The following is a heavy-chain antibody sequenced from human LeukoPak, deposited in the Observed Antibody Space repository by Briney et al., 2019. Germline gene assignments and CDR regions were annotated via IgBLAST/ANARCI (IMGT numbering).Heavy chain of an antibody. CDR1: GFTFSSYA. CDR2: ISGSGGST. CDR3: AKDSFGQIDAFDI. V-gene: IGHV3-23*01. D-gene: IGHD3-3*01. Sequence: GGSLRLSCAASGFTFSSYAMSWVRQAPGKGLEWVSAISGSGGSTYYADSVKGRFTISRDNSKNTLHLQMNSLRAEDTAVYYCAKDSFGQIDAFDIWGQGTMVTVSS. J-gene: IGHJ3*02.